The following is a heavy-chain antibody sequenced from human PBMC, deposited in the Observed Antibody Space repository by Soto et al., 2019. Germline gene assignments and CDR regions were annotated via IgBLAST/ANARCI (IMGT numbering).Heavy chain of an antibody. D-gene: IGHD3-22*01. CDR1: GCTFSNYG. V-gene: IGHV1-18*01. J-gene: IGHJ5*02. CDR3: ARVRISRIPEGS. CDR2: ISAYDGYT. Sequence: QVQLVQSGAEVRKPGASVKVSCKASGCTFSNYGISWVRQAPGQGLEWMGWISAYDGYTDYAQKFQGRVTMTTDTSTSTAYMYLRSLRSDDTAVYYCARVRISRIPEGSWGQGTLVTVSS.